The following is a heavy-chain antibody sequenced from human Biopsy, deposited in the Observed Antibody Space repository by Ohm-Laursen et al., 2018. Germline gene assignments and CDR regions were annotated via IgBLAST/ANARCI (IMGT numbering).Heavy chain of an antibody. Sequence: SLRLSCAASGFTFSGFSMNWVRRAPGKGLEWVSSISSSSNFIYYGDSVKGRFTISRDNAKNSLYLQMNSLRAEDTAVYYCARVLLPAAAVHYGMDVWGQGTTVTVSS. V-gene: IGHV3-21*01. CDR3: ARVLLPAAAVHYGMDV. J-gene: IGHJ6*02. D-gene: IGHD2-2*01. CDR1: GFTFSGFS. CDR2: ISSSSNFI.